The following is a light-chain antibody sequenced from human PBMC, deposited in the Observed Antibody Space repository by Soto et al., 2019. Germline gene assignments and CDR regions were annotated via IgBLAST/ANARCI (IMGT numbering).Light chain of an antibody. CDR2: GAS. CDR1: QSVSTY. V-gene: IGKV3-15*01. J-gene: IGKJ1*01. CDR3: QQYSDWLRT. Sequence: EIVMTQSPDTLSVSPGERATLSCRASQSVSTYLAWYQQRPGQAPRLLLYGASTRATGIPARFSGSGSGTEFPPTHSSLHSGDSAVYYCQQYSDWLRTFGQGAKGEIK.